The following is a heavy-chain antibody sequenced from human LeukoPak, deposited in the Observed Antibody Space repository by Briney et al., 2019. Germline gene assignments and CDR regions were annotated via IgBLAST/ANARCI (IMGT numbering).Heavy chain of an antibody. V-gene: IGHV4-30-4*08. Sequence: SQTLSLTCTVSGGSISSGDFYWSWIRQPPGKGLEWIGEINHSGSTNYNPSLKGRVTISVDTSKNQFSLKLSSVTAADTAVYYCARGYDILTGYYFDYWGQGTLVTVSS. CDR3: ARGYDILTGYYFDY. CDR2: INHSGST. CDR1: GGSISSGDFY. J-gene: IGHJ4*02. D-gene: IGHD3-9*01.